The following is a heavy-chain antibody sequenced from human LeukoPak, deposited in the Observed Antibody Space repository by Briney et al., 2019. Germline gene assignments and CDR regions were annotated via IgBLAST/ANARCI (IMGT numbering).Heavy chain of an antibody. J-gene: IGHJ3*02. Sequence: SVEVSCKASGGTFSSYAISWVRQAPGQGLEWMGRIIPILGIANYAQKLQGRVTMTTDTSTSTAYMELRSLRSDDTAVYYCARGGYGSGSPRRDAFDIWGQGTMVTVSS. CDR1: GGTFSSYA. D-gene: IGHD3-10*01. CDR3: ARGGYGSGSPRRDAFDI. V-gene: IGHV1-69*04. CDR2: IIPILGIA.